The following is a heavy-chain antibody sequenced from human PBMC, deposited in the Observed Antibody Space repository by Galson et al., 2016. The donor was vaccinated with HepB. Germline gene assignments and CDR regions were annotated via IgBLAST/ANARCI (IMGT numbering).Heavy chain of an antibody. V-gene: IGHV5-51*01. CDR2: IYPXDSET. CDR1: XXXFVXXW. Sequence: QSGAEVKKPGESLKIXXXGSXXXFVXXWIXXXRQXXGKGLXWMXIIYPXDSETKYSPSFKGQVSMSAXRSRSMVYLQWSSLKAYDTAMYYCVRPVGATKGVXFESWGQGKMXTVS. CDR3: VRPVGATKGVXFES. D-gene: IGHD1-26*01. J-gene: IGHJ3*02.